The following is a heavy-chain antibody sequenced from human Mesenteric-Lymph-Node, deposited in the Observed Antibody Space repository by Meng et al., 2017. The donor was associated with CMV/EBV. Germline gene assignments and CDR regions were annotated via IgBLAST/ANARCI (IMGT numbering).Heavy chain of an antibody. CDR2: ISGSSSDI. Sequence: GESLKISCAATGFTFSNYAMNWVRQAPGKGLEWVSSISGSSSDIHYADSVKGRFTISRDNAKNSLYLQMNSLRAEDTAVYYCARGITVVRLPPDYWGQGTLVTVSS. D-gene: IGHD3-10*01. J-gene: IGHJ4*02. CDR1: GFTFSNYA. V-gene: IGHV3-21*01. CDR3: ARGITVVRLPPDY.